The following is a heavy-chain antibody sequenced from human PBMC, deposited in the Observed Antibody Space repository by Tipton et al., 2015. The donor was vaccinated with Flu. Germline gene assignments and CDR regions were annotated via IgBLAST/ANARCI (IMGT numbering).Heavy chain of an antibody. CDR2: INHSGST. J-gene: IGHJ4*02. D-gene: IGHD3-3*01. Sequence: TLSLTCAVYGGSFSGYYWSWIRQPPGKGLEWIGEINHSGSTNYNPSLKSRVTISVDTSKNQFSLKLSSVTAADTAVYYCARPRITIFGVVIMDYWGQGTLVTVSS. V-gene: IGHV4-34*01. CDR3: ARPRITIFGVVIMDY. CDR1: GGSFSGYY.